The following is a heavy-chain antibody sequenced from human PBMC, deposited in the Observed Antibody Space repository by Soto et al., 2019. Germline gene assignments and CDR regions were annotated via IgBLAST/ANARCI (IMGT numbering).Heavy chain of an antibody. CDR1: GGSMSRGGYY. D-gene: IGHD2-2*01. J-gene: IGHJ3*01. Sequence: QVQLQESGPGLVKPSQTLSLTCTVSGGSMSRGGYYWSWIRQHPGKGLEWIGYINYSGNTYYNPSLKSRVTISVDTSENQFSLKLSSVTAADTAEYFCASYCSSTSCYFDGAFDVWGQGTMVTVSS. V-gene: IGHV4-31*03. CDR2: INYSGNT. CDR3: ASYCSSTSCYFDGAFDV.